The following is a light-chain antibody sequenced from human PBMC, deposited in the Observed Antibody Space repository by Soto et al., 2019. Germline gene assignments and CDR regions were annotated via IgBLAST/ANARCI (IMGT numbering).Light chain of an antibody. Sequence: DIQMTQSLSTLSASVRDRVTITCLTSQSISNWLAWYQQKPGKAPKLLISGASSLESGVPSRFSGSGSGTEFTLTISSLQPDDFATYYCQQYDIYSYTSGQGAKVDI. V-gene: IGKV1-5*01. J-gene: IGKJ2*01. CDR1: QSISNW. CDR2: GAS. CDR3: QQYDIYSYT.